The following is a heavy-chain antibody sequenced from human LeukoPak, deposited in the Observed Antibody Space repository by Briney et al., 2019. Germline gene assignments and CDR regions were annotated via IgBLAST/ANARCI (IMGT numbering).Heavy chain of an antibody. D-gene: IGHD6-19*01. CDR1: GGSISNYY. V-gene: IGHV4-59*01. CDR3: ARVRTSEAGFDY. J-gene: IGHJ4*02. Sequence: PSETLSLTCTVSGGSISNYYWTWIRQPPGKELEWIGYVYYGGSTNCNPSLKSRLTISVDTSKNQFSLELSSVTAADTAVYYCARVRTSEAGFDYWGQGTLVTVSS. CDR2: VYYGGST.